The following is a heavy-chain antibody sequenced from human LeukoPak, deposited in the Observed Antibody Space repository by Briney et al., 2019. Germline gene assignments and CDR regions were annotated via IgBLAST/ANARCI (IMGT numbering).Heavy chain of an antibody. CDR2: IYTSGST. CDR1: GGSIIGYY. D-gene: IGHD2-2*01. Sequence: SETLSLTCTVSGGSIIGYYWTWMRQPPGKGLEWIGYIYTSGSTNYNPSLKSRVTISVDMSKNQFSLQLSSVTAADTAVYYCARQSCSSTSCRHRNVFDIWGPGTMVTVSP. V-gene: IGHV4-4*09. J-gene: IGHJ3*02. CDR3: ARQSCSSTSCRHRNVFDI.